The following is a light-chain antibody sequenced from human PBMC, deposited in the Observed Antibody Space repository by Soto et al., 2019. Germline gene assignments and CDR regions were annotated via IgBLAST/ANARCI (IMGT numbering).Light chain of an antibody. CDR1: SSNIGAGYE. CDR3: QSYDSSLRGSV. V-gene: IGLV1-40*01. J-gene: IGLJ2*01. Sequence: QSVLTQPPSVSGVPGQRVTISCTGSSSNIGAGYEVHWYQQLPGTAPKLLIYANIKRPSGVPDRFSGSKSGTSASLAISGLQAEDEADYYCQSYDSSLRGSVFGGGTKLTVL. CDR2: ANI.